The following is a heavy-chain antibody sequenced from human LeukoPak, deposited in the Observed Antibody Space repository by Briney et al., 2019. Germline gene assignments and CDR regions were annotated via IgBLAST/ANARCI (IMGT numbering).Heavy chain of an antibody. CDR3: AREVARDSSGRQXXXDY. Sequence: GGSLRLSCAASGFTFDDYGMSWVRQAPGKGLEWVSGINWNGGSTGYADSVKVRFTISRDNAKNSLYLQMNSLRAEDTALYHCAREVARDSSGRQXXXDYWGQGXLVTVSS. J-gene: IGHJ4*02. D-gene: IGHD3-22*01. V-gene: IGHV3-20*01. CDR1: GFTFDDYG. CDR2: INWNGGST.